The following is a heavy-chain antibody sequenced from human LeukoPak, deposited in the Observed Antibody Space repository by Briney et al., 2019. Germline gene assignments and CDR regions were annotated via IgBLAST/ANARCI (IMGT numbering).Heavy chain of an antibody. V-gene: IGHV3-7*01. J-gene: IGHJ3*02. D-gene: IGHD5-18*01. CDR2: INQDGRTI. Sequence: PGGSLRLSCAASGFPFSTYWMNWIRQAPGKGLEWVANINQDGRTINYGDPVKGRFTISRDNSKNTLYLQMNSLRAEDTAVYYCARDRYSYVSGGAFDIWGQGTMVTVSS. CDR3: ARDRYSYVSGGAFDI. CDR1: GFPFSTYW.